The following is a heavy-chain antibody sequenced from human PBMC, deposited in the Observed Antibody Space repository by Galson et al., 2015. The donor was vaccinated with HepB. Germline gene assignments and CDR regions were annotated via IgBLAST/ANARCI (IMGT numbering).Heavy chain of an antibody. CDR2: IWYDGTNK. CDR3: AGKGTNYHMDV. J-gene: IGHJ6*03. CDR1: GFPFSSYG. Sequence: SLRLSCAASGFPFSSYGMHWVRQAPGKGLEWVAVIWYDGTNKYYADSVKGRFTASRDNSMNTVSLQMNSLRAEDTAVYYCAGKGTNYHMDVWGKGTTVTVSS. V-gene: IGHV3-33*01. D-gene: IGHD2-8*01.